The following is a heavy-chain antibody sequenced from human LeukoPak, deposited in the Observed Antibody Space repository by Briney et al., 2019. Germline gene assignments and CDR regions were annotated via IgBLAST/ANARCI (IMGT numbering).Heavy chain of an antibody. CDR1: GGSISGYY. CDR2: IYYSGST. V-gene: IGHV4-59*01. J-gene: IGHJ5*02. CDR3: AGQYSSSWRGNWFDP. Sequence: SETLSLTCTVSGGSISGYYWSWIRQPPGKGLEWIGYIYYSGSTNYNPSLKSRVTISVDTSKNQFSLKLSSVTAADTAVYYCAGQYSSSWRGNWFDPWGQGTLVTVSS. D-gene: IGHD6-13*01.